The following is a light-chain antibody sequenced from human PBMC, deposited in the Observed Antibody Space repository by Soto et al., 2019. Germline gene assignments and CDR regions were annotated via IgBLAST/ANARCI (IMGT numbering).Light chain of an antibody. CDR3: QQYGSSPTWT. V-gene: IGKV3-20*01. CDR2: GAS. Sequence: EIVLTQSPGTLSLSPGERATLSCRASQSVSSSYLAWYQQKPGQAPRLLNYGASSRATGIPVRFSGSGSGKDFTLTSSRREPEDFAVYYCQQYGSSPTWTFGQGTKVEIK. J-gene: IGKJ1*01. CDR1: QSVSSSY.